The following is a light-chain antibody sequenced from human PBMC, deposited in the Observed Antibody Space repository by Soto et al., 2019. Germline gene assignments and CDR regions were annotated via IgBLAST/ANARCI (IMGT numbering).Light chain of an antibody. J-gene: IGKJ4*01. V-gene: IGKV3-11*01. CDR2: DAS. CDR3: QQRSNWPVT. Sequence: EIVLTQSPATLSLSPGESATLSCRASQSVSNYLTWYQQKPGQAPRLLIYDASKRATGIPARFSGSGSGADFTLTISSLEPEDFAVYFCQQRSNWPVTFGRGTKVEIK. CDR1: QSVSNY.